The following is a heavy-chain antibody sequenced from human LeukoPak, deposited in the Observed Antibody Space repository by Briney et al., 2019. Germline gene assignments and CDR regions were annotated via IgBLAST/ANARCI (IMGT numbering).Heavy chain of an antibody. CDR2: ISYDGSDK. J-gene: IGHJ4*02. V-gene: IGHV3-30-3*01. D-gene: IGHD6-19*01. Sequence: PGRSLRLSCAASGFTFSNYAMHWVRQAPGKGLEWVAVISYDGSDKYYADSVKGRFTISRDNSKNTLHLQMNSLRPEDTAVYYCARDWGRRYSSGWYGDFDYWGQGTLVTVSP. CDR1: GFTFSNYA. CDR3: ARDWGRRYSSGWYGDFDY.